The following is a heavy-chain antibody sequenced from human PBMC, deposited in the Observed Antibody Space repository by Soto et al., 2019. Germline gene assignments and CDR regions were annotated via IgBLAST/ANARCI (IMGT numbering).Heavy chain of an antibody. CDR1: GYTFTGYY. CDR2: INPNSGGT. CDR3: ARTNGAYSNYFDN. D-gene: IGHD2-8*01. V-gene: IGHV1-2*04. J-gene: IGHJ4*02. Sequence: ASVKVSCKASGYTFTGYYMHWVRQAPGQGLEWMGWINPNSGGTNYAQKFQGWVTMTRDTSISTAYMELSRLRVDDTAVYYCARTNGAYSNYFDNWGQGILVTVSS.